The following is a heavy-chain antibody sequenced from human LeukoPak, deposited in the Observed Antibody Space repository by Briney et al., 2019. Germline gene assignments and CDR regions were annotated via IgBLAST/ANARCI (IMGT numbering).Heavy chain of an antibody. CDR2: IYHNGTH. CDR3: ATAPILRGEGGEHYKYGMDV. CDR1: LVSISSGNW. J-gene: IGHJ6*02. V-gene: IGHV4-4*02. D-gene: IGHD2-2*02. Sequence: PSETLSLTCAVSLVSISSGNWWTWVRQSPGKGLEWIGEIYHNGTHNYNPSLKSRVTISADTFKNHFSLKLTSVTAADTAVYYCATAPILRGEGGEHYKYGMDVWGQGTTVIVSS.